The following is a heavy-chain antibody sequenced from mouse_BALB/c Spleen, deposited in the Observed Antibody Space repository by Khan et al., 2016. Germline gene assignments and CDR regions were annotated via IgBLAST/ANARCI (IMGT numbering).Heavy chain of an antibody. J-gene: IGHJ3*01. D-gene: IGHD1-1*01. CDR2: ITSYNGAT. CDR3: ASPYGSSYVGFAY. V-gene: IGHV1S34*01. Sequence: LVKTGASVKISCKASGYSFTGYYMHWVKQSHGKSLEWIGYITSYNGATSYNQKFKGKATFTVDKSSSTAYMQFNSLTSEDSAVYYCASPYGSSYVGFAYWGQGTLVTVSA. CDR1: GYSFTGYY.